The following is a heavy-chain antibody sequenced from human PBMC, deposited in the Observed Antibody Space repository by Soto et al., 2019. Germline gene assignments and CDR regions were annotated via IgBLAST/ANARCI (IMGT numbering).Heavy chain of an antibody. J-gene: IGHJ6*02. D-gene: IGHD5-12*01. CDR3: VTAVRGYNANGDL. CDR2: IKADGTEK. Sequence: PGGSLRLSCVGSGFTFSSDWMGWVRQTPGKGLEWVATIKADGTEKYYVDSVKGRFTFSRGNAKTSVYLEMNSLRAEDTAVYYCVTAVRGYNANGDLWGQATTVPVSS. CDR1: GFTFSSDW. V-gene: IGHV3-7*03.